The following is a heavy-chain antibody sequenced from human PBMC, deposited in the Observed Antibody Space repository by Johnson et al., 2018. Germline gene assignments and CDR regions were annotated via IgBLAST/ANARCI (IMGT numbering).Heavy chain of an antibody. CDR3: TGAPWYNFDSGAYLDASGI. CDR2: IRSEAYGGTT. J-gene: IGHJ3*02. D-gene: IGHD3-22*01. V-gene: IGHV3-49*03. CDR1: GFTFSDYV. Sequence: EVQLLESGGGLVQPGRSLRVSCTGSGFTFSDYVMSWFRQAPGKGLEWVGFIRSEAYGGTTEYAAAVKGRFTISRDDSKRIAYLQMNSLKTEDTAVYYCTGAPWYNFDSGAYLDASGIWGQGTMVTVSS.